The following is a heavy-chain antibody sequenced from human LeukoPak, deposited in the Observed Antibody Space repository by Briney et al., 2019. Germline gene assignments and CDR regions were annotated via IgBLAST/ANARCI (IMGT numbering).Heavy chain of an antibody. CDR2: ISSNGGSS. CDR1: GFTFSSYA. D-gene: IGHD6-13*01. CDR3: ARGPLAAAYYFDY. J-gene: IGHJ4*02. V-gene: IGHV3-64*01. Sequence: GGSLRLSCAASGFTFSSYAMHWVRQAPGKGLEYVSAISSNGGSSYYANSVKGRFTISRDNSKNTLYLQMGSLRAEDMAVYYCARGPLAAAYYFDYWGQGTLVTVSS.